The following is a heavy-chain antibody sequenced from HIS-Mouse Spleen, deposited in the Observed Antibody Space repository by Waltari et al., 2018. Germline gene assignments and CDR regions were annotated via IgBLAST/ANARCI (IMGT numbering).Heavy chain of an antibody. CDR3: ARIAEGYTSGWYAFDY. CDR2: IDWDDYK. CDR1: GFSLSTSGMC. D-gene: IGHD6-19*01. Sequence: QVTLRESGPALVKPTQTLTLTCTFSGFSLSTSGMCVSWIRQPPGKALEWLARIDWDDYKYYRTSMKTGLTISRDTSKNQVVLTMTNMDTLDTATYYCARIAEGYTSGWYAFDYWGQGTLVTVSS. V-gene: IGHV2-70*15. J-gene: IGHJ4*02.